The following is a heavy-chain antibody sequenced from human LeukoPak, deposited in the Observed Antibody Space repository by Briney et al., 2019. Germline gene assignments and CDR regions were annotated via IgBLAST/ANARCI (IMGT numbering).Heavy chain of an antibody. CDR3: ARVESSSWYGGATFDY. J-gene: IGHJ4*02. Sequence: GGSLRLSCAASGFTLSDYFMSWIRQAPGKGLEWVSYISSSDTTTYYADSVKGRFTISRDNAQNSLYLQMNSLRAEDTAVYYCARVESSSWYGGATFDYWGQGTLVTVS. V-gene: IGHV3-11*01. D-gene: IGHD6-13*01. CDR1: GFTLSDYF. CDR2: ISSSDTTT.